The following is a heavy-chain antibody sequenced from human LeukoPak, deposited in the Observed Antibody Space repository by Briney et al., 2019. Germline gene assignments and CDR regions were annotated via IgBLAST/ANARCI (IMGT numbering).Heavy chain of an antibody. CDR1: GGSFSGYY. V-gene: IGHV4-34*01. CDR2: INHSGST. Sequence: PSETLSLTCAVYGGSFSGYYWSWIRQPPGKGLEWIGEINHSGSTNYNPSLKSRVTISVDTSKNQFSLKLSSVTAADTAVYYCASGRAPIVVVPAARRYFDLWGRGTLVTVSS. CDR3: ASGRAPIVVVPAARRYFDL. J-gene: IGHJ2*01. D-gene: IGHD2-2*01.